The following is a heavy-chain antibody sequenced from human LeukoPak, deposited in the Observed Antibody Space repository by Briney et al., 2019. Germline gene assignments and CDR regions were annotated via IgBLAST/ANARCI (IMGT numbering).Heavy chain of an antibody. CDR3: VRESVFGSRYYFDY. J-gene: IGHJ4*01. CDR1: GASIRSHY. CDR2: IYNNRSP. V-gene: IGHV4-4*07. Sequence: SETLSLTCTVSGASIRSHYWNWIRQTAGEGLEGIGRIYNNRSPDYNPSLKSRVTISVDTSKNQLSLKMTSVTVADTALYYCVRESVFGSRYYFDYWGNGILVTVSS. D-gene: IGHD3-3*01.